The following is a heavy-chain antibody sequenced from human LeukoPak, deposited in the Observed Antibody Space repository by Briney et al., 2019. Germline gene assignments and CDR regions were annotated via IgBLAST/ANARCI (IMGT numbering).Heavy chain of an antibody. V-gene: IGHV3-23*01. D-gene: IGHD6-19*01. CDR3: AKFRSGWYLDAFNI. CDR2: ISGSGGST. Sequence: GGSLRLSCAASGFTFSNYAMSWVRQAPGEGLEWVSAISGSGGSTYYADSVKGRFTISRDNSKNTLYPQMNSLRAEDTAVYYCAKFRSGWYLDAFNIWGQGTTVTVSS. CDR1: GFTFSNYA. J-gene: IGHJ3*02.